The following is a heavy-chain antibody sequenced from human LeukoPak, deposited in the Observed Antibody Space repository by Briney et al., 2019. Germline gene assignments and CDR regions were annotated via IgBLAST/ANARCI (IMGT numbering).Heavy chain of an antibody. D-gene: IGHD5-18*01. CDR3: ARTGYSYGVYYYIDV. CDR1: GFTVSSNY. CDR2: IYSGGST. V-gene: IGHV3-53*01. Sequence: PGGFLRLSCAASGFTVSSNYMSWVRQAPGKGLEWVSVIYSGGSTYYADSVKGRFTISRDNSKNTLYLQMNSLRAEDTAVYYCARTGYSYGVYYYIDVWGKGTTVTISS. J-gene: IGHJ6*03.